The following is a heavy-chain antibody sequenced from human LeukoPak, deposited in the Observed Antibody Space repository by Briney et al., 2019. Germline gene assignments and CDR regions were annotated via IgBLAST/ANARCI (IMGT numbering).Heavy chain of an antibody. D-gene: IGHD2-2*02. V-gene: IGHV4-61*02. CDR1: GGSISSSSYY. CDR3: VGSRYCSDTNCNTFDWFDP. CDR2: IYTSGST. Sequence: PSETLSLTCTVSGGSISSSSYYWSWVRQSAGKGLEWIGRIYTSGSTNYNLSLKSRVTMSMDTSNQQFSLKLTSVTAADTAIYYCVGSRYCSDTNCNTFDWFDPWGQGTLVTVSS. J-gene: IGHJ5*02.